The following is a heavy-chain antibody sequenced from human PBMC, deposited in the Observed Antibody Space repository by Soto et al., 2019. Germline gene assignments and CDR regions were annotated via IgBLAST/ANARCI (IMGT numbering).Heavy chain of an antibody. V-gene: IGHV4-59*08. J-gene: IGHJ4*02. Sequence: QVQLQESGPGLVKPSETLSLTCTVSGASISSSYWTWIRQPPGKGLEWIGYIYNSGSTNYNPSLKSXXPXSVXTPNNQFSLNLSSVTAADTAVYYCASLRGRLRGDYWGQGTLVTVSS. CDR3: ASLRGRLRGDY. D-gene: IGHD5-12*01. CDR1: GASISSSY. CDR2: IYNSGST.